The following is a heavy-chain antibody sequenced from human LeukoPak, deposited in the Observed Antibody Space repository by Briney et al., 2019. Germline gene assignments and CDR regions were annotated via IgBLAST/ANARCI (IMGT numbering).Heavy chain of an antibody. D-gene: IGHD2-21*01. V-gene: IGHV4-59*01. CDR2: IYSSGST. CDR1: GDSISSYY. Sequence: SETPSLTCSVSGDSISSYYWSWIRQPPGKGLEWIGYIYSSGSTNYNPSLKSRVTMSVDTSKNQFSLYPSSVTAADTAVYYCARYGGDYSNAFDIWGQGTMVTVSS. CDR3: ARYGGDYSNAFDI. J-gene: IGHJ3*02.